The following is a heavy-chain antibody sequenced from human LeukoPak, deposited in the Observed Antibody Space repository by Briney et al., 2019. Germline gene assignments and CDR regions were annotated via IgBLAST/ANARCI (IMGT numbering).Heavy chain of an antibody. CDR1: GYSFTDYF. Sequence: GASVKVSCKASGYSFTDYFIHWVRQAPGHGLEWMGWINPHSGGSSFARKFPGRVSSTRDTSINTVFMEMTRLTSDDTAVYYCARVVYGESGTSDLDYLRSPLHAFDIWGQGTMVTVSS. V-gene: IGHV1-2*02. J-gene: IGHJ3*02. D-gene: IGHD3/OR15-3a*01. CDR2: INPHSGGS. CDR3: ARVVYGESGTSDLDYLRSPLHAFDI.